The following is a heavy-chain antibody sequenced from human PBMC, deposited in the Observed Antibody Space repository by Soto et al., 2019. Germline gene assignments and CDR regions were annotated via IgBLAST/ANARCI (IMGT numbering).Heavy chain of an antibody. CDR2: INPSTGST. Sequence: ASVNGACKXAGYTFSIYYIHWVRQAPGQGLEWMGIINPSTGSTTYAQKFQGRVTLTRDTSTSTVYMDLSSLRSEDTAVYYCARGRFTSVTTWWYFDYSGQGALVTVPS. V-gene: IGHV1-46*01. CDR3: ARGRFTSVTTWWYFDY. D-gene: IGHD4-17*01. J-gene: IGHJ4*02. CDR1: GYTFSIYY.